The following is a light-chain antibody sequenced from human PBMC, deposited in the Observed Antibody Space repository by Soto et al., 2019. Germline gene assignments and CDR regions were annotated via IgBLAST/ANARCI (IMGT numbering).Light chain of an antibody. J-gene: IGLJ3*02. CDR3: GTWDSSLSAVV. V-gene: IGLV1-51*01. CDR1: SSNIGDNY. CDR2: DND. Sequence: QSALTQPPSVSAAPGQKVIISCSGSSSNIGDNYVSWYQQLPGTAPRLLIYDNDKRPSGIPDRFSGSKSDTSATLGITGLQTGDEADYYCGTWDSSLSAVVFGGGTKLTVL.